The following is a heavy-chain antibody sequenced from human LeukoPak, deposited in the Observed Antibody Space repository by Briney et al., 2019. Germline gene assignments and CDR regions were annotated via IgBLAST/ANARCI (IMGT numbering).Heavy chain of an antibody. CDR3: ARDASSGSSNWFDP. CDR1: GGSISGGDYY. J-gene: IGHJ5*02. CDR2: IYYSGST. V-gene: IGHV4-30-4*01. Sequence: SETLSLTCTVSGGSISGGDYYWSWIRQPPGKGLEWIGYIYYSGSTYYNPSLKSRVIISVDTSKNQFSLKLSSVTAADTAVYYCARDASSGSSNWFDPWGQGTLVTVSS. D-gene: IGHD1-26*01.